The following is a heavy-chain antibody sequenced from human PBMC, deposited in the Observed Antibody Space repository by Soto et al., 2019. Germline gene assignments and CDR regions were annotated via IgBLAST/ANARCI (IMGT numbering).Heavy chain of an antibody. CDR2: IWYDGSNK. J-gene: IGHJ4*02. V-gene: IGHV3-33*01. D-gene: IGHD4-17*01. CDR3: ARDYGDYDFDY. CDR1: GFTFSSYG. Sequence: QVQLVESGGGVVQPGRSLRLSCAASGFTFSSYGMHWVRQAPGKGLEWVAVIWYDGSNKYYADSVKGRFTISRDNSKNTLYLQMNSLRAEDTAVYYCARDYGDYDFDYWGQGTLVTVFS.